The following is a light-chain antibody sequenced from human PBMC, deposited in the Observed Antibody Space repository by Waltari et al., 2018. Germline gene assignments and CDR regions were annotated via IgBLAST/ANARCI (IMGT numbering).Light chain of an antibody. CDR3: NSYTTSSTQV. CDR1: SGDVGCYNY. CDR2: EVM. V-gene: IGLV2-14*01. J-gene: IGLJ1*01. Sequence: QSALTQPASVSGSPGQSITISGTGTSGDVGCYNYVWWYQQQPGKAPNLRIYEVMKRPAGVCNRFSGYKSGHTAYLTITEIQAEDEADYYCNSYTTSSTQVFGTGTKVTVL.